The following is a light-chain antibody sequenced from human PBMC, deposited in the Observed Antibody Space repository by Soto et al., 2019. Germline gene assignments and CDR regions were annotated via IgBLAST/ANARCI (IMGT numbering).Light chain of an antibody. CDR2: EGS. J-gene: IGLJ2*01. CDR3: CSYAGSSTPVV. Sequence: QSVLTQPASVSGSPGQSITIYCTRTSSDVGSYNLVSWYQQHPGKAPKLMIYEGSKRPSGVSNRFSGSKSGNTASLTISGLQAEDEADYYCCSYAGSSTPVVFGGGTKLTVL. CDR1: SSDVGSYNL. V-gene: IGLV2-23*01.